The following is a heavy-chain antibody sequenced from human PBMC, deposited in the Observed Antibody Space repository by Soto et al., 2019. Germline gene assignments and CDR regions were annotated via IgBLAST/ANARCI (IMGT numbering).Heavy chain of an antibody. V-gene: IGHV4-61*01. J-gene: IGHJ3*02. CDR3: AIGGACISTSCHGAFDI. Sequence: PSETLSLTCTVSGGSVSSGSYYWSWIRQPPGKGLEWIGYIYYSGSTNYNPSLKSRVTISVDTSKNQFSLKLSSVTAADTAVYYCAIGGACISTSCHGAFDIWGQGTMVTVS. CDR1: GGSVSSGSYY. D-gene: IGHD2-2*01. CDR2: IYYSGST.